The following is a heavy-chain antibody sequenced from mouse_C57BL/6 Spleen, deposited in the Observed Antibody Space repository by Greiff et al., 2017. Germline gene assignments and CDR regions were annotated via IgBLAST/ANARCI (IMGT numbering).Heavy chain of an antibody. D-gene: IGHD1-1*01. CDR1: GYTFTSYG. CDR2: IYPRSGNT. Sequence: VRLQQSGAELARPGASVKLSCKASGYTFTSYGISWVKQRTGQGLEWIGEIYPRSGNTYYNEKFKGKATLTADKSSSTAYMELRSLTSEDSAVYFCARSYYGSSYPWYFDVWGTGTTVTVSS. CDR3: ARSYYGSSYPWYFDV. V-gene: IGHV1-81*01. J-gene: IGHJ1*03.